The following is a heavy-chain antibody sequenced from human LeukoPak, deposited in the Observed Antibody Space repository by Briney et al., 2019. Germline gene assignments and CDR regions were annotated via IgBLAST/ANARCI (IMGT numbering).Heavy chain of an antibody. Sequence: ASVKVSCKASGYTFTGYYMHWVRQAPGQGLEWMGWINPNSGGTNYAQKFQGRVTMTRDTSISTAYMELSRLRSDGTAVYYCARDRVPYYYYYGMDVWGQGTTVTVSS. D-gene: IGHD3-10*01. CDR1: GYTFTGYY. CDR3: ARDRVPYYYYYGMDV. J-gene: IGHJ6*02. CDR2: INPNSGGT. V-gene: IGHV1-2*02.